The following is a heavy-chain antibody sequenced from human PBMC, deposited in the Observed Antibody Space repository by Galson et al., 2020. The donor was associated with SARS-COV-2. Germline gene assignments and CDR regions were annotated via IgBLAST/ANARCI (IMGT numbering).Heavy chain of an antibody. CDR1: GFTFSSYG. D-gene: IGHD6-13*01. CDR2: IWYDGSNK. J-gene: IGHJ4*02. Sequence: GESLKISCAASGFTFSSYGMHWVRQAPGKGLEWVAVIWYDGSNKYYADSVKGRFTISRDNSKNTLYLQMNSLRAEDTAVYYCARETLYSSSWYGDYFDYWGQGTLVTVSS. CDR3: ARETLYSSSWYGDYFDY. V-gene: IGHV3-33*01.